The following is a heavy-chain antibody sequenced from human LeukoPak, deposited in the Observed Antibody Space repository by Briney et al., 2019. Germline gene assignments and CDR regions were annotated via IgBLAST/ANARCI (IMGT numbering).Heavy chain of an antibody. CDR1: GGTFSSYA. J-gene: IGHJ6*02. V-gene: IGHV1-8*02. D-gene: IGHD6-6*01. CDR3: ARGMEYSSSNYYYYGMDA. CDR2: MNPNSGNT. Sequence: PVASVKVSCKASGGTFSSYAISWVRQATGQGLEWMGWMNPNSGNTGYAQKFQGRVTMTRNTSISTAYMELSSLRSEDTAVYYCARGMEYSSSNYYYYGMDAWGQGTTVTVSS.